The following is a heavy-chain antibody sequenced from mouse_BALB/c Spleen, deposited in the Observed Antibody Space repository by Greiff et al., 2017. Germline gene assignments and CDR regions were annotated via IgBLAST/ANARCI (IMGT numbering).Heavy chain of an antibody. CDR2: INPSNGGT. J-gene: IGHJ3*01. V-gene: IGHV1S81*02. D-gene: IGHD1-1*01. CDR3: TRGYYGSSYVAWFAY. CDR1: GYTFTSYY. Sequence: QVQLQQSGAELVKPGASVKLSCKASGYTFTSYYMYWVKQRPGQGLEWIGEINPSNGGTNFNEKFKSKATLTVDKSSSTAHMQLSSLTSEDSAVYYCTRGYYGSSYVAWFAYWGQGTLVTVSA.